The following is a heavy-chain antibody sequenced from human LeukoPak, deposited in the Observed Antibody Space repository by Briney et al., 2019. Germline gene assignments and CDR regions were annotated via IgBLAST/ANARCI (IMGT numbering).Heavy chain of an antibody. Sequence: SVKVSCKASGGILSSYAISWVRQAPGQGLEWMGGIIPIFGTANYAQKFQGRVTITADESTSTAYMELSSLRSEDTAVYYCARGRGWHLLLDDGFDIWGQGTMVSVSS. D-gene: IGHD4-23*01. J-gene: IGHJ3*02. V-gene: IGHV1-69*13. CDR3: ARGRGWHLLLDDGFDI. CDR1: GGILSSYA. CDR2: IIPIFGTA.